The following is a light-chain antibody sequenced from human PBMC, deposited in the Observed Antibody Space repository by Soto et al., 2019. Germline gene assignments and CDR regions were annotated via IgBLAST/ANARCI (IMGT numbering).Light chain of an antibody. Sequence: DIQMTQSPSSLSASVGDRVTITCRASQSISSYLTWYQQKPGKAHKLLIYAASSLQSGVPSRFSGSGSGTYFTLTISSLQPEDFATYYCQQSYSTPFTFGGGTKVEIK. CDR3: QQSYSTPFT. CDR2: AAS. J-gene: IGKJ4*01. V-gene: IGKV1-39*01. CDR1: QSISSY.